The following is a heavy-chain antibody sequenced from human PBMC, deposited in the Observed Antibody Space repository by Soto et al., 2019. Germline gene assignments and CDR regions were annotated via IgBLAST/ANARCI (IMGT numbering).Heavy chain of an antibody. J-gene: IGHJ4*02. CDR2: IYWDDDK. D-gene: IGHD2-2*01. CDR3: AHGSCSGAGCYPNPYFDY. Sequence: QITLKESGPTLVKPTQTLTLTCTFSGFSLSSTEEGVGWFRQPPGKAPEWLALIYWDDDKRYSPSLKTRLTITKDTSKNQVVLTMTNVDPVDTATYSCAHGSCSGAGCYPNPYFDYWGQGILVTVSS. V-gene: IGHV2-5*02. CDR1: GFSLSSTEEG.